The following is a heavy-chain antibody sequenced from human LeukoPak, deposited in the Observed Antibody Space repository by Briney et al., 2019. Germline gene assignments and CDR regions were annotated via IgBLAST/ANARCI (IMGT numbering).Heavy chain of an antibody. Sequence: PGGSLRLSCAASGFTLSRYGMHWVRQAPGKGLEWVAFIRSDGNKENYADSVKGRFTISRDNSKNTLYVQMNGLRAEDTAVYYCAKDDPFFDYWGQGTLVTVSS. CDR3: AKDDPFFDY. V-gene: IGHV3-30*02. CDR2: IRSDGNKE. CDR1: GFTLSRYG. J-gene: IGHJ4*02.